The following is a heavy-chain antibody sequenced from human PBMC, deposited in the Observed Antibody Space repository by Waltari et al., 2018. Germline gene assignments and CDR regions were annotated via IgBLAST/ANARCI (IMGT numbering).Heavy chain of an antibody. CDR3: AKTPWSGRYYSYYYMDV. V-gene: IGHV3-9*01. D-gene: IGHD3-3*01. CDR1: GFTFQDYG. J-gene: IGHJ6*03. CDR2: ITSNSGAI. Sequence: EVQLVESGGGLVQPGGSLTLSCAGSGFTFQDYGMHWLRKPPGKGLEWGSGITSNSGAIGYADSVKGRFTISRDNARHSLSLQMNSLRPEDTALYFCAKTPWSGRYYSYYYMDVWGKGTTVTVSS.